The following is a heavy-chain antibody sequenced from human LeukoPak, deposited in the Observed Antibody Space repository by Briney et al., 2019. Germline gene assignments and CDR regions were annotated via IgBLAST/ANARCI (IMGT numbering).Heavy chain of an antibody. CDR3: ARSFGGNSVNWYFDL. CDR2: IFYGGST. Sequence: SETLSLTCTVSGGSISSSSFHWVCIRQPPGKGLEWIGSIFYGGSTYYNPSLKSRVTISVDTSKNQFSLKLSSVTASDTAVYYCARSFGGNSVNWYFDLWGRGTLVTVSS. J-gene: IGHJ2*01. V-gene: IGHV4-39*01. CDR1: GGSISSSSFH. D-gene: IGHD4-23*01.